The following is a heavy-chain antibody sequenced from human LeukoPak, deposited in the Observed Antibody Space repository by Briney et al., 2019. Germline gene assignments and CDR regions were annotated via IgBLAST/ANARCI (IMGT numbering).Heavy chain of an antibody. V-gene: IGHV4-59*01. J-gene: IGHJ3*02. Sequence: SETLSLTCTVSGGSISSYYWSWIRQPPGKGLEWIGYIYYSGSTNYSPSLKSRVTISVDTSKNQFSLKLSSVTAADTAVYYCARDLGDDAFDIRGQGTMVTVSS. CDR1: GGSISSYY. CDR3: ARDLGDDAFDI. D-gene: IGHD3-10*01. CDR2: IYYSGST.